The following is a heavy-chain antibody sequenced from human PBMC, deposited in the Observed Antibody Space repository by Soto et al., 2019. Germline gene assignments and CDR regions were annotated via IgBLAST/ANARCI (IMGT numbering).Heavy chain of an antibody. CDR2: INAGNGNT. D-gene: IGHD2-15*01. CDR3: ARNGYCSGCNFYPGYYYYYMDV. Sequence: ASVKVSCKASGYTFTSYAMHWVRQAPGQRLEWMGWINAGNGNTKYSQKFQGRVTITRDTSASTAYMELSSLRPEDTAVYYCARNGYCSGCNFYPGYYYYYMDVWGKGTTVTVSS. V-gene: IGHV1-3*01. J-gene: IGHJ6*03. CDR1: GYTFTSYA.